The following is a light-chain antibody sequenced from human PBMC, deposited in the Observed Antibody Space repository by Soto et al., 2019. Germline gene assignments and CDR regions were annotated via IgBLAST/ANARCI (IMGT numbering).Light chain of an antibody. Sequence: DIVMTQSPDSLAVSLGERATINCKSSQSVLYSSNNKNYLAWYQQKTGQPPKLLIYWASTRESGVPDRFSGSGSGTDLTLTISSLQAEDVAVYYCQQYYSTLTWTFGQGTKVEIK. CDR2: WAS. J-gene: IGKJ1*01. V-gene: IGKV4-1*01. CDR3: QQYYSTLTWT. CDR1: QSVLYSSNNKNY.